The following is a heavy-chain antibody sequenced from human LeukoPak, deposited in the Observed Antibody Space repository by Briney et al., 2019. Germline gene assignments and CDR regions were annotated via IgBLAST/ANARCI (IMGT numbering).Heavy chain of an antibody. Sequence: SETLSLTCTVSGGSISSSSYYWGWIRQPPGKGLEWIGSIYYTGSTYYNPSLKSRVTISVDTSKNQFSLKLSSMTAADTAVYYCARQEAVTATYFYGMGVWGQGTTVTVSS. CDR1: GGSISSSSYY. D-gene: IGHD2-21*02. J-gene: IGHJ6*02. CDR3: ARQEAVTATYFYGMGV. V-gene: IGHV4-39*01. CDR2: IYYTGST.